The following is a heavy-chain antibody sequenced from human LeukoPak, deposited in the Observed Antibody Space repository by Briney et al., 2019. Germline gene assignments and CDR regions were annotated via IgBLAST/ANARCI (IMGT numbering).Heavy chain of an antibody. CDR3: ARFYGEHRGYYCYYMDV. CDR1: GGSISSIYLY. Sequence: SETLSLTCTVPGGSISSIYLYWAWIRQPPGKGLEWVGSIYYSGNTYYNPSLKSRVTISVDTSKNQFSLKLSSVTAADTAVYYCARFYGEHRGYYCYYMDVWGKGTTVTVSS. D-gene: IGHD4-17*01. V-gene: IGHV4-39*07. J-gene: IGHJ6*03. CDR2: IYYSGNT.